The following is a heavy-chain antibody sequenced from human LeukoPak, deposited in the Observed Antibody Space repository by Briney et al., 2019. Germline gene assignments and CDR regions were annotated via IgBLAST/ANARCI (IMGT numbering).Heavy chain of an antibody. D-gene: IGHD6-13*01. J-gene: IGHJ4*02. Sequence: SQSRSPTCALSGSSLRSGSYWGWIRQPPGKGLEWIGTIYHSGSTSYNSSLKRRVTISVDTSKNQFPLKLSSVTAAGTAVYYCARLRSGYNSTFYYVDYWGQGTLVTVSS. CDR1: GSSLRSGSY. CDR3: ARLRSGYNSTFYYVDY. CDR2: IYHSGST. V-gene: IGHV4-38-2*01.